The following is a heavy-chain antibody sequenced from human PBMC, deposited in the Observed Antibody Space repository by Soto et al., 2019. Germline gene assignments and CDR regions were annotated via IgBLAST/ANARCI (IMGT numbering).Heavy chain of an antibody. CDR1: GFTFSSYW. CDR3: ARDGRDSSGYYFYGLDV. Sequence: GGSLRLSCAASGFTFSSYWMHWVRQAPGKGLVWVSRINSDGSSTSYADSVKGRFTISRDNAKNTLYLQMNSLRAEDTAVYYCARDGRDSSGYYFYGLDVWGQGTTVTVSS. V-gene: IGHV3-74*01. D-gene: IGHD3-22*01. J-gene: IGHJ6*02. CDR2: INSDGSST.